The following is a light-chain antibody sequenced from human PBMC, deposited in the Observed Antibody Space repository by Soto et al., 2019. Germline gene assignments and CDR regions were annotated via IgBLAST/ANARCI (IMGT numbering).Light chain of an antibody. Sequence: DIVMTQSPDSLAVSLGERATINCKSSQSALSSSNNKNYLAWYQQKPGQPPKLLIYWASTPESGVPDRFSGSGSRTDFTLTISSRQAEDVAVYYWQQYYSTPRTCGQGTKVEIK. CDR1: QSALSSSNNKNY. V-gene: IGKV4-1*01. CDR3: QQYYSTPRT. CDR2: WAS. J-gene: IGKJ1*01.